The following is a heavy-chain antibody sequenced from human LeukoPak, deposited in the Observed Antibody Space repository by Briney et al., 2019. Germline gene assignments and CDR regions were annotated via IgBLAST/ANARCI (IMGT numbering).Heavy chain of an antibody. J-gene: IGHJ4*02. Sequence: GGSLRLSCAASGFTFSSYAMSWVRQATGKGLEWVSAISGSGGSTYYADSVKGRFTISRDNSKNTLYLQMNSLRAEDTAVYYCAKDRHYDFWSGYYGDYWGQGTLVTVSS. CDR1: GFTFSSYA. CDR2: ISGSGGST. D-gene: IGHD3-3*01. CDR3: AKDRHYDFWSGYYGDY. V-gene: IGHV3-23*01.